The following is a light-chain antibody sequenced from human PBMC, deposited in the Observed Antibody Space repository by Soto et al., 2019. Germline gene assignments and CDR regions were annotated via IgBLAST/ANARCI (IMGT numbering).Light chain of an antibody. CDR1: QGISSY. V-gene: IGKV1D-8*03. J-gene: IGKJ1*01. Sequence: VIWMTQSPSLLSASTGDRVTISCRMSQGISSYLAWYQQKPGKAPEILIYAASTLQSGVPSRFSGRGSGTEFTLTISRLAPEDAAVYYCQQYLHSPRTFGQGTKLEIK. CDR2: AAS. CDR3: QQYLHSPRT.